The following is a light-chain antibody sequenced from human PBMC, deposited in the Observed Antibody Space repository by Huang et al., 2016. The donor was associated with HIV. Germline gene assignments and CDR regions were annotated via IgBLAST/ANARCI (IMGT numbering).Light chain of an antibody. CDR2: AAS. V-gene: IGKV3-20*01. CDR3: QQYRSPGLFT. J-gene: IGKJ3*01. CDR1: QRVSGNY. Sequence: EVVLTQSPGTMSLSPGERATISCRASQRVSGNYLARYQQKPGQAPRLLTYAASSRATGIPDRFSGSGSGTDFTLTISRLEPEDFAVYYCQQYRSPGLFTFGPGTKVDIK.